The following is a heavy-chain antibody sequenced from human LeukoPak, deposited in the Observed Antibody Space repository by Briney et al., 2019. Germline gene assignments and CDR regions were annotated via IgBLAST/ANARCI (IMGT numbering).Heavy chain of an antibody. V-gene: IGHV4-34*01. Sequence: SETLSLTCAVYGGSFSGYYWSWIRQPPGKGLEWIGEINHSGSTNYNPSLKSRVTISVDTSKNQFSLKLSSVTAADTAVYYCASAFGKYYYDSSGYSLDYWGQGTLVTVSS. CDR3: ASAFGKYYYDSSGYSLDY. CDR2: INHSGST. J-gene: IGHJ4*02. D-gene: IGHD3-22*01. CDR1: GGSFSGYY.